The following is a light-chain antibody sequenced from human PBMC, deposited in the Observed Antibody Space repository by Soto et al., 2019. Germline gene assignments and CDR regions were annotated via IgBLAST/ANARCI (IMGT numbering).Light chain of an antibody. CDR3: NSQTTSGIRV. J-gene: IGLJ1*01. CDR2: EVS. Sequence: QSALTQPASVSGSPGQSITISCTGTSADVGDSNHVSWYQHHPGKAPKLIIYEVSYRPSGVSNRFSGSKSAYTASLTISGLQAEDEADYYCNSQTTSGIRVFGTGTKLPVL. CDR1: SADVGDSNH. V-gene: IGLV2-14*01.